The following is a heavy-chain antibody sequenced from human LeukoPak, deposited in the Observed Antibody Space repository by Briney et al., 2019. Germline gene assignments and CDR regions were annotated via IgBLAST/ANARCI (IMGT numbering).Heavy chain of an antibody. J-gene: IGHJ5*02. D-gene: IGHD3/OR15-3a*01. Sequence: ASVKVSCKASGGTFSSYAISWVRQAPGQGLEWMGRIIPIFGTANYAQKFQGRVTITTDESTSTDYMELSSLRSEDTAVYYCARERDYNWFAPWGQGTLVTVSS. CDR2: IIPIFGTA. CDR1: GGTFSSYA. V-gene: IGHV1-69*05. CDR3: ARERDYNWFAP.